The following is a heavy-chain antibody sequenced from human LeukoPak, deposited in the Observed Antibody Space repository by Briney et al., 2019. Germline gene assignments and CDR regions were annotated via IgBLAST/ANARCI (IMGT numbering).Heavy chain of an antibody. CDR1: GFTFSSYS. D-gene: IGHD3-16*02. CDR3: ARGAHDVWGGYRPYYFDY. Sequence: PGGSLRLSCAASGFTFSSYSMNWVRQAPGKGLEWVSSISSSSSYIYYADSVKGRFTISRDNAKNSLYLQMNSLRAEDTAVYYCARGAHDVWGGYRPYYFDYWGQGTLVTVSS. J-gene: IGHJ4*02. CDR2: ISSSSSYI. V-gene: IGHV3-21*01.